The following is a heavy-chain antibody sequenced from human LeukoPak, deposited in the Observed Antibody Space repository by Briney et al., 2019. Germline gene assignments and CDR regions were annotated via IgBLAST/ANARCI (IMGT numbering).Heavy chain of an antibody. Sequence: ASVKVSCKASGYTFTSYYMHWVRQAPGQGLEWMGIINPSGGSTSYAQKFQGRVTMTRDTSTSTVYMELSSLRSEDTAVYYCARDRSELLLGRAFYYYGMDVWGQGTTVTVSS. CDR3: ARDRSELLLGRAFYYYGMDV. J-gene: IGHJ6*02. D-gene: IGHD2-15*01. CDR1: GYTFTSYY. CDR2: INPSGGST. V-gene: IGHV1-46*01.